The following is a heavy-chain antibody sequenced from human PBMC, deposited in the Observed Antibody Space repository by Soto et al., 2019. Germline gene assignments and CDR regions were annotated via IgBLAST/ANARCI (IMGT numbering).Heavy chain of an antibody. D-gene: IGHD6-25*01. CDR1: GFTFSSYT. V-gene: IGHV3-30*04. CDR2: VSYDGTNT. Sequence: GGSLRLSCAASGFTFSSYTMHWVRQAPGRGLQWVAVVSYDGTNTYYADSVRGRFTISRDNSNSTTYLQMNNLGGDDTAEYCCVAAAMWTGKGFESWGRGTRVTVSS. J-gene: IGHJ4*02. CDR3: VAAAMWTGKGFES.